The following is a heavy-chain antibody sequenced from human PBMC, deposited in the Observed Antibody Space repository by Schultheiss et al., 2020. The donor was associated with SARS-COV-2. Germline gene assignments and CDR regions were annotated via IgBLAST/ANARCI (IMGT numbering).Heavy chain of an antibody. CDR2: LYYSGST. D-gene: IGHD5-18*01. CDR3: ARERKGYSYGHPTEYYYGMDV. CDR1: GGSISNSSYY. J-gene: IGHJ6*02. Sequence: SETLSLTCTVSGGSISNSSYYWGWIRQPPGKGLEWIGSLYYSGSTYYNPSLKSRVTISLDRSKNQFSLKLSSGTAADTAVYYCARERKGYSYGHPTEYYYGMDVWGQGTTVTVSS. V-gene: IGHV4-39*07.